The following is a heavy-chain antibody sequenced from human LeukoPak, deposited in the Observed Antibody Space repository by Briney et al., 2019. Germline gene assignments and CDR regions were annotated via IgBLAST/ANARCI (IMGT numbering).Heavy chain of an antibody. Sequence: ASVRVSCTASGYTFNNFGISWLRQAPGQGLEWIAYISPYNTNTNSAQRFQGRISVTKDTSTSTAYMELTRLRSDDTAVFYCARVTTVGATMDFDYWGQGTLVIVSS. CDR2: ISPYNTNT. CDR1: GYTFNNFG. CDR3: ARVTTVGATMDFDY. D-gene: IGHD3-10*01. V-gene: IGHV1-18*01. J-gene: IGHJ4*02.